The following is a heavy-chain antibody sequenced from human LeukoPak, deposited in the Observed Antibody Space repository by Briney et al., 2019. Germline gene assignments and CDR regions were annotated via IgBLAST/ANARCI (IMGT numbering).Heavy chain of an antibody. D-gene: IGHD5-18*01. J-gene: IGHJ3*02. V-gene: IGHV3-30-3*01. CDR3: AREWIQLWLHAFDI. CDR2: TSYDGSNK. CDR1: GFTFSSYA. Sequence: GGSLRLSCAASGFTFSSYAMHWVRQAPGKGLEWVAVTSYDGSNKYYADSVKGRFTISRDNSKNTLYLQMNSLRAEDTAVYYCAREWIQLWLHAFDIWGQGTMVTVSS.